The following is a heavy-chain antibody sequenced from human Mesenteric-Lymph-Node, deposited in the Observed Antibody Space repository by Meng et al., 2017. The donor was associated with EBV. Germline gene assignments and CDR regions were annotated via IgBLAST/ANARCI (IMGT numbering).Heavy chain of an antibody. V-gene: IGHV3-21*01. D-gene: IGHD4-23*01. CDR2: ISSSSRSI. CDR3: ARDLVTGTLDY. J-gene: IGHJ4*02. CDR1: SFTFMSYS. Sequence: EVHLVESGGGLVKPGGSRGLSCVASSFTFMSYSMSWVRQAPGKGLEWVSSISSSSRSIYYSDSVKGRFTISRDNTENSLYLQMNSLRAEDTAVYYCARDLVTGTLDYWDQGPLGTVAS.